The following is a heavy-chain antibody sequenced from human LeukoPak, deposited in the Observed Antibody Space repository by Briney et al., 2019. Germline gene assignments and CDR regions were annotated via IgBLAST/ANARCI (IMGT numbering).Heavy chain of an antibody. V-gene: IGHV3-74*01. D-gene: IGHD2-21*01. CDR1: GFTFSSYL. Sequence: GGSLRLSCAASGFTFSSYLMHWLRQAPGKGRVWVSRINNDGSSTNYADSVKGRFTISRNNAKNTVYLQMNSLRGEDTAVYYCVRDPPGEGVDYWGQGTLVAVSS. J-gene: IGHJ4*02. CDR3: VRDPPGEGVDY. CDR2: INNDGSST.